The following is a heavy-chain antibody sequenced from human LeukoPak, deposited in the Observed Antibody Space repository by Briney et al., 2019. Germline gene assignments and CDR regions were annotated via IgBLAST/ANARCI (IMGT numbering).Heavy chain of an antibody. Sequence: ASVKVSCKASNYTFTNYGISCVRQAPGQGLEWMGWISAYNGNTNYAQKLQGRVTMTTDTSTSTAYMELRSLRSDDTAVYYCARNWNQGVFDYWGQGTLVTVSS. V-gene: IGHV1-18*01. J-gene: IGHJ4*02. CDR1: NYTFTNYG. D-gene: IGHD1-20*01. CDR3: ARNWNQGVFDY. CDR2: ISAYNGNT.